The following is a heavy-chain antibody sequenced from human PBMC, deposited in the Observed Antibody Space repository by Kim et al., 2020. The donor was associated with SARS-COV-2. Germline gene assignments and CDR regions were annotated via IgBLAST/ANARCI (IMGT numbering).Heavy chain of an antibody. CDR1: GFTVSSNY. V-gene: IGHV3-53*01. CDR3: ARGPYGSGSYHTLNWFDP. CDR2: IYSGGST. Sequence: GGSLRLSCAASGFTVSSNYMSWVRQAPGKGLEWVSVIYSGGSTYYADSVKGRFTISRDNSKNTLYLQMNSLRAEDTAVYYCARGPYGSGSYHTLNWFDPWGQGTLVTVSS. J-gene: IGHJ5*02. D-gene: IGHD3-10*01.